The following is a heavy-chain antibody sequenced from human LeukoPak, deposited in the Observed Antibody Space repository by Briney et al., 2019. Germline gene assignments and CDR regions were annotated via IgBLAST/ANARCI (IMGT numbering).Heavy chain of an antibody. CDR1: GGSISSYY. J-gene: IGHJ3*02. V-gene: IGHV4-59*01. Sequence: PSETLSLTCTVSGGSISSYYWSWIRQPPGKGREWIGYIYYSGSTNYNPSLKSRVTISVDTSETQFSLKLSSVTAADTAVYYCARVPSSGWYRDAFDIWGQGTMVTVSS. CDR3: ARVPSSGWYRDAFDI. D-gene: IGHD6-19*01. CDR2: IYYSGST.